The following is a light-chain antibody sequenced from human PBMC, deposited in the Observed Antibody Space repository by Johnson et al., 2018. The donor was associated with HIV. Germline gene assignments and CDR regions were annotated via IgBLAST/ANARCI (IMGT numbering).Light chain of an antibody. CDR1: SSDIGNNY. V-gene: IGLV1-51*02. Sequence: QSALTQPPSLSAAPGQKVTISCSGSSSDIGNNYVSWYQQLPGTAPKLLIYENNKRPSGIPDRFSGSKSGTSATLAIPALWPGDEAGDYCGTWVTSLRAGYVFGTGTKVTVL. J-gene: IGLJ1*01. CDR3: GTWVTSLRAGYV. CDR2: ENN.